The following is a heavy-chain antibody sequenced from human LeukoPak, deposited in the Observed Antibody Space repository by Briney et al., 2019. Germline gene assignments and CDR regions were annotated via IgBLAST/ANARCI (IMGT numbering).Heavy chain of an antibody. J-gene: IGHJ6*03. CDR3: ARRGSYDFWSGYSYYYYMDV. CDR2: MNPNSGNT. Sequence: ASVTVSCKASGYTFTSYDINWVRQAAGQGLEWMGWMNPNSGNTVYAQKFQGRVTITRNTSISTAYMELSSLRSEDTAVYYCARRGSYDFWSGYSYYYYMDVWGKGTTVTISS. V-gene: IGHV1-8*03. D-gene: IGHD3-3*01. CDR1: GYTFTSYD.